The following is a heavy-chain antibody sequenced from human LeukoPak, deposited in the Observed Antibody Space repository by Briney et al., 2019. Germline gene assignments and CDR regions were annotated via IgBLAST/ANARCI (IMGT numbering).Heavy chain of an antibody. D-gene: IGHD6-19*01. V-gene: IGHV3-23*01. CDR2: IVSSGDTT. Sequence: GGSLRLSCAASGFTVSSNYMSWVRQAPGKGLEWVSAIVSSGDTTYYADSVKGRFTISRDNSKDTLYLQMNSLRAEDTAVYYCAKADGGQWPSSYYYYYMDVWGKGTTVTVSS. J-gene: IGHJ6*03. CDR3: AKADGGQWPSSYYYYYMDV. CDR1: GFTVSSNY.